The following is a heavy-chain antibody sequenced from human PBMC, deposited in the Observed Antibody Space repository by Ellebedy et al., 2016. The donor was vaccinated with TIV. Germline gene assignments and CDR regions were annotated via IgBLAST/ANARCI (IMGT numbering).Heavy chain of an antibody. CDR1: GDSVSGDSAA. D-gene: IGHD1/OR15-1a*01. J-gene: IGHJ6*02. Sequence: SQTLSLTCVISGDSVSGDSAAWNWIRQSPSRGLEWLGRTYYKSRRYNEYAGSVKGRIIIKADTSRNQVSLQLVSVIPEDTAIYYCARELLSETSDWYKYDNGMDVWGQGTTVTVSS. CDR3: ARELLSETSDWYKYDNGMDV. V-gene: IGHV6-1*01. CDR2: TYYKSRRYN.